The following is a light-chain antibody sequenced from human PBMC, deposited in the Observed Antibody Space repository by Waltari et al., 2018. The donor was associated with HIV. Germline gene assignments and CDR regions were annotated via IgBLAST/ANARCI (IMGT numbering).Light chain of an antibody. CDR2: DVS. Sequence: QSALTQPASVSGSPGQSITISCTGTSSDVGGYNYVSWYQQHPGKAPKLMIYDVSNRPSGGSNRFSGSKSGNTASLTISGRQAEDEADYYCSSYTSTYVFGTGTKVTVL. CDR3: SSYTSTYV. CDR1: SSDVGGYNY. J-gene: IGLJ1*01. V-gene: IGLV2-14*01.